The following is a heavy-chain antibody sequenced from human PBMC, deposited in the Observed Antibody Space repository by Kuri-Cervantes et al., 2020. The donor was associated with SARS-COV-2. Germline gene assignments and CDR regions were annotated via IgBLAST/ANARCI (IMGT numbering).Heavy chain of an antibody. Sequence: SGPTLVKPTETLTLTCTVSGFSLSNARMGLSWIRQPPGKGLEWTGDISHSGSTNYNPSLKSRVTISVDTSKNHFSLKLNSVTAADTAVYYCARDGDYGDYSVYYFYYYGMDVWGQGTTVTVSS. D-gene: IGHD4-17*01. CDR3: ARDGDYGDYSVYYFYYYGMDV. J-gene: IGHJ6*02. CDR1: GFSLSNARMG. V-gene: IGHV4-39*07. CDR2: ISHSGST.